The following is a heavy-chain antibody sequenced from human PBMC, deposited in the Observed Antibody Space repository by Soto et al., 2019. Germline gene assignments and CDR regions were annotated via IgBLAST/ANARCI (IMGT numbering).Heavy chain of an antibody. CDR1: GYTFTSYG. CDR2: ISAYNGNT. D-gene: IGHD6-13*01. Sequence: ASVKVSCKASGYTFTSYGISCVRQAPGQVLEWMGWISAYNGNTNYAQKLQGRVTMTTDTSTSTAYMELRSLRSDDTAVYYCARVSIAAVAYYYYGMDVWGQGTTVTVSS. V-gene: IGHV1-18*04. J-gene: IGHJ6*02. CDR3: ARVSIAAVAYYYYGMDV.